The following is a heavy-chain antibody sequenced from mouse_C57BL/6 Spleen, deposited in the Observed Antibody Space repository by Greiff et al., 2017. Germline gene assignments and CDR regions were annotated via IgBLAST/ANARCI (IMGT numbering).Heavy chain of an antibody. CDR1: GFTFSDYG. CDR2: ISSGSSTI. V-gene: IGHV5-17*01. CDR3: ARQGNDYAMDY. Sequence: EVKLMESGGGLVKPGGSLKLSCAASGFTFSDYGMHWVRQAPEKGLEWVAYISSGSSTIYYADTVKGRFTISRDNAKNTLFLQMTSLRSEDTAMYYCARQGNDYAMDYWGQGTSVTVSS. D-gene: IGHD2-1*01. J-gene: IGHJ4*01.